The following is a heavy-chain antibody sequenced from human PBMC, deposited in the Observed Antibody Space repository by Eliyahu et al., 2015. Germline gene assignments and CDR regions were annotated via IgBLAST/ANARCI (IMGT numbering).Heavy chain of an antibody. V-gene: IGHV3-48*03. CDR3: ARGRRTMIVVEPSYYYYGMDV. CDR1: GFTFSSYE. CDR2: ISSSGSTI. Sequence: EVQLVESGGGLVQPGGSLRLSCAASGFTFSSYEMNWVRQAPGKGLEWVSYISSSGSTIYYADSVKGRFTIPRDNAKNSLYLQMNSLRAEDTAVYYCARGRRTMIVVEPSYYYYGMDVWGQGTTVTVSS. D-gene: IGHD3-22*01. J-gene: IGHJ6*02.